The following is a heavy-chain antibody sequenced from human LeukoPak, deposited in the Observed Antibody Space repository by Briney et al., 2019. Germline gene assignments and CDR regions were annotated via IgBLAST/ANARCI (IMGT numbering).Heavy chain of an antibody. CDR1: GGSISSHY. J-gene: IGHJ6*03. CDR2: IYYSGST. CDR3: ARLYQGAAHSFYYYYYMDV. V-gene: IGHV4-59*11. D-gene: IGHD1-26*01. Sequence: SETLSLTCNVSGGSISSHYWSWIRQPPGKGLEWIGYIYYSGSTNYNPSLKSRVTISADTSKNQFSLKLSSVTAADTAVYYCARLYQGAAHSFYYYYYMDVWGKGTTVTVSS.